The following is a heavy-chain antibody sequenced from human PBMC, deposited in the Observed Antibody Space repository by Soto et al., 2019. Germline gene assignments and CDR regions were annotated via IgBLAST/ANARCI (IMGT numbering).Heavy chain of an antibody. J-gene: IGHJ4*02. CDR1: GFTFSSYG. CDR2: ISYDGSNK. D-gene: IGHD3-3*01. Sequence: GGSLRLSCAASGFTFSSYGMHWVRQAPGKGLEWVAVISYDGSNKYYADSVKGRFTISRDNSKNTLYLQMNSLRAEDTAVYYCAKERDRNDYYFDYWGQGTLVTVSS. V-gene: IGHV3-30*18. CDR3: AKERDRNDYYFDY.